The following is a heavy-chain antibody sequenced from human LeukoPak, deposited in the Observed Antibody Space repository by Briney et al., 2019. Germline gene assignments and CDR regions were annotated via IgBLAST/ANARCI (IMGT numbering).Heavy chain of an antibody. Sequence: GGSLRLPCAASGFTFSSYAMSWVRQAPGKGLEWVSTISDSGGTTYYADSVKGRFTISRDNSKNTLYLQMNSLRAEGTALYYCARGVGPAYYYGSGRFYYFDYWGQGTLITVSS. V-gene: IGHV3-23*01. CDR3: ARGVGPAYYYGSGRFYYFDY. CDR1: GFTFSSYA. J-gene: IGHJ4*02. D-gene: IGHD3-10*01. CDR2: ISDSGGTT.